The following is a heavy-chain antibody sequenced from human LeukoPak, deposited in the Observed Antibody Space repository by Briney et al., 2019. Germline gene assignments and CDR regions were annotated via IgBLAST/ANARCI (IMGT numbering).Heavy chain of an antibody. J-gene: IGHJ6*02. V-gene: IGHV3-7*01. Sequence: GGSLRLSCAASGFTFSSYWMSWVRQAPGKGLEWVANIKQDGSEKYYVDSVKGRFTISRDNAKNSLYRQMNSLRAEDTAVYYCARDRGLWSGSYYGMDVWGQGTTVTVSS. CDR2: IKQDGSEK. CDR3: ARDRGLWSGSYYGMDV. D-gene: IGHD3-10*01. CDR1: GFTFSSYW.